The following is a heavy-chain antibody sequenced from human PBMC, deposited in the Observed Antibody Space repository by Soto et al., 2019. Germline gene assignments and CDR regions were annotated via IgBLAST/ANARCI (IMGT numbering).Heavy chain of an antibody. D-gene: IGHD6-13*01. J-gene: IGHJ4*02. V-gene: IGHV3-30*18. CDR1: GFTFSSYG. CDR3: ANIQDVAAALAPPQPFDY. CDR2: ISYDGSNK. Sequence: GGSLRLSCAASGFTFSSYGMHWVRQAPGKGLEWVAVISYDGSNKYYADSVKGRFTISRDNSKNTLYLQMNSLRAEDTAVYYCANIQDVAAALAPPQPFDYWGQGTLVTVSS.